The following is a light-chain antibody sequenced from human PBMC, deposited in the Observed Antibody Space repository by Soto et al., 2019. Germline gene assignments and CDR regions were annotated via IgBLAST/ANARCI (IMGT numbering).Light chain of an antibody. J-gene: IGKJ4*01. CDR3: QQYNNWPLT. CDR1: QSVSSN. CDR2: GAS. V-gene: IGKV3-15*01. Sequence: EIVMTQSPVTLSVSPGERATLSCRASQSVSSNLAWYQQKPGQAPRLLIYGASTRATGIPARFSGSGSGTEFTLTISSLQSEDFAVYYSQQYNNWPLTFGGGTKVEIE.